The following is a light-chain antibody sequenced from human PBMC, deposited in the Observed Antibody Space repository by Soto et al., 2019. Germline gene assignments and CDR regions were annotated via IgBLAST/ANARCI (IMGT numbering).Light chain of an antibody. CDR2: AAS. CDR3: QQSYSTPYT. V-gene: IGKV1-39*01. J-gene: IGKJ2*01. Sequence: DLQMTQSPSSLSASVGDRVTITCRASQSINSYLNWYQQKPGKAPKLLIYAASSLRSGVPSRFSGSGSGTDFTLTITSLQPEDFATYYCQQSYSTPYTFGQGTKLEI. CDR1: QSINSY.